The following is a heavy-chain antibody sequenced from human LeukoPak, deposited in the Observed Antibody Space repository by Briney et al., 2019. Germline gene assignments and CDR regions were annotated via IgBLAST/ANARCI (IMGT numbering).Heavy chain of an antibody. J-gene: IGHJ6*02. CDR2: IYYSGST. V-gene: IGHV4-31*03. Sequence: SETLSLTCTVSGGSISSGGYYWSWIRQHPGKGLEWIGYIYYSGSTYYNPSLKSRVTISVDTSKNQFSLKLSSVTAADTAVYYCARDRTTSLTYYYYGMDVWGQGTTVTVSS. CDR1: GGSISSGGYY. CDR3: ARDRTTSLTYYYYGMDV. D-gene: IGHD1-7*01.